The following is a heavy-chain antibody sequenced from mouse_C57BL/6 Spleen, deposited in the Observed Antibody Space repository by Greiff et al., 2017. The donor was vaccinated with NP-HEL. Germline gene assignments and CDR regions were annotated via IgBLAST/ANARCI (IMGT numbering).Heavy chain of an antibody. V-gene: IGHV5-9*01. CDR2: ISGGGGNT. D-gene: IGHD1-1*01. Sequence: EVMLVESGGGLVKPGGSLKLSCAASGFTFSSYTMSWVRQTPEKRLEWVATISGGGGNTYYPDSVKGRFTISRDNAKNTLYLQMSSLRSEDTALYYCARRATTVVADYWGQGTSVTVSS. J-gene: IGHJ4*01. CDR1: GFTFSSYT. CDR3: ARRATTVVADY.